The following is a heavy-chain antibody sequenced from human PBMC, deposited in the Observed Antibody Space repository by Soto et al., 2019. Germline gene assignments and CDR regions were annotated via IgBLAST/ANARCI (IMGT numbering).Heavy chain of an antibody. CDR1: GGTFSDST. V-gene: IGHV1-69*01. CDR3: ARNGTLTGYPYCRDV. J-gene: IGHJ6*02. D-gene: IGHD1-1*01. Sequence: QVQLVQSGAELRKPGSSVKVSCKASGGTFSDSTINWVRQDPGQRLECMGGIIPIFDTANYAEKFQGRVTITADESTSTSFMEVSSLRSEDTAVYYCARNGTLTGYPYCRDVWGQGTIVTVAS. CDR2: IIPIFDTA.